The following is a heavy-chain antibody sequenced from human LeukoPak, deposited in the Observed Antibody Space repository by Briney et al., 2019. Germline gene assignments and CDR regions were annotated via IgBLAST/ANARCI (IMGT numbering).Heavy chain of an antibody. D-gene: IGHD1-26*01. CDR2: ISGSGGST. J-gene: IGHJ3*02. CDR3: ARDSGSYYDAFDI. V-gene: IGHV3-23*01. Sequence: GGSLRLSCAASGFTFSSYSMNWVRQAPGKGLEWVSAISGSGGSTLYADSVKGRFTISRDNSKNTLYLQMNSLRAEDTAVYYCARDSGSYYDAFDIWGQGTMVTVSS. CDR1: GFTFSSYS.